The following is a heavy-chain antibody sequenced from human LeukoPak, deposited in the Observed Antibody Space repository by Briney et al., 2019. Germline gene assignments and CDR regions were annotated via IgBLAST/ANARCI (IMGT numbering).Heavy chain of an antibody. D-gene: IGHD3-10*01. J-gene: IGHJ4*02. CDR3: ASQDGSGSYHYFDY. CDR2: INPNSGGT. Sequence: ASVKVSCKASGYTFTGYYMHWVRQAPGQGLEWMGWINPNSGGTNYAQKFQGRVTMTRDTSISTAYMELSRLRSDDTAVYYCASQDGSGSYHYFDYWGQGTLVTVSS. CDR1: GYTFTGYY. V-gene: IGHV1-2*02.